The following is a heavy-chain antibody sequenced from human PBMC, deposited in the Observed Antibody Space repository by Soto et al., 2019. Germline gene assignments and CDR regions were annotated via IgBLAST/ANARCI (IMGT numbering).Heavy chain of an antibody. J-gene: IGHJ6*02. CDR3: AKDQGYSNYYYYGMDV. D-gene: IGHD2-15*01. V-gene: IGHV3-30*18. Sequence: GGSLRLSCAASGFTFSSYGMHWVRQAPGKGLEWVAVISYDGSNKYYADSVKGRFTISRDNSKNTLYLQMNSLRAEDTAVYYCAKDQGYSNYYYYGMDVWGQGTTVTVSS. CDR1: GFTFSSYG. CDR2: ISYDGSNK.